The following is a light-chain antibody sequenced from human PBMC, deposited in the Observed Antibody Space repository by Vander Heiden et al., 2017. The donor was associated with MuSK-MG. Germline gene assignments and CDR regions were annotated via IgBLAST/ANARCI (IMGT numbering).Light chain of an antibody. V-gene: IGLV3-21*04. CDR3: QLWDSATDQAV. CDR2: YDR. Sequence: TASITCGGDNVESATVHWYQQRRGQAAVLIIYYDRDRPPGIPERCSGSNSGNTATLTISRGEDGDEDDYYCQLWDSATDQAVFGGGTKLTVL. CDR1: NVESAT. J-gene: IGLJ2*01.